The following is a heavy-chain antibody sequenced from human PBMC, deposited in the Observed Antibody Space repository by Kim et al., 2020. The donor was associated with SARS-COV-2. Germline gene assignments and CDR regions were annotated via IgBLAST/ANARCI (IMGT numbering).Heavy chain of an antibody. V-gene: IGHV3-23*01. Sequence: GGSLRLSCAASGFTFSNYAMSWARQAPGKGLEWVSNISDSGVGTHYADSVKGRFTLSRDNSKSTLFLQMSSLRAEDTAIYYCEGSDFWGQGAMVTVSS. CDR2: ISDSGVGT. J-gene: IGHJ4*02. CDR1: GFTFSNYA. CDR3: EGSDF.